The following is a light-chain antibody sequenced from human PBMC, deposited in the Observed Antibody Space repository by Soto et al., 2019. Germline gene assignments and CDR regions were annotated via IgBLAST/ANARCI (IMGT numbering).Light chain of an antibody. CDR2: AAS. Sequence: DIQMTQSPSSVSASIGDTVTITCRASQDINVYLNWYQQKPGEVPKLLIYAASTLHSGVPSRFTGSGSETDFTLTITRLQPEDFATYYCQHGYVAPYSFGQGTKVDI. CDR3: QHGYVAPYS. CDR1: QDINVY. V-gene: IGKV1-39*01. J-gene: IGKJ2*03.